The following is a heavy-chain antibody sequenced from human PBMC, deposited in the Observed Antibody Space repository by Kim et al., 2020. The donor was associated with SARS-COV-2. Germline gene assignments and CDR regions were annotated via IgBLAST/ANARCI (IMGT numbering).Heavy chain of an antibody. CDR3: ARANYYDSSGYYNYYYGMDV. V-gene: IGHV3-13*01. J-gene: IGHJ6*02. CDR2: IGTAGDT. Sequence: GGSLRLSCVASGFTFSSYDMHWVRQATGKGLEWVSAIGTAGDTYYPGSVKGRFTISRENAKNSLYLQMNNLRAGDTDVYYFARANYYDSSGYYNYYYGMDVWGQGTTLTVSS. CDR1: GFTFSSYD. D-gene: IGHD3-22*01.